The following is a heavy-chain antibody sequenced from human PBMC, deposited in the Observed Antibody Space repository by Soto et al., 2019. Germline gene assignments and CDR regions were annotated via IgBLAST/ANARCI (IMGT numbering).Heavy chain of an antibody. D-gene: IGHD2-15*01. CDR3: ARVGLAALDY. CDR1: GFTFSSYG. Sequence: QVQLVESGGGVVQPGRSLRLSCAASGFTFSSYGMHWVRQAPGKGLEGVAVIWYDGSNKYYADSVKGRFTISRDNSKNTLYLQMNSLRAEDTAVYYCARVGLAALDYWGQGTLVTDS. CDR2: IWYDGSNK. V-gene: IGHV3-33*01. J-gene: IGHJ4*02.